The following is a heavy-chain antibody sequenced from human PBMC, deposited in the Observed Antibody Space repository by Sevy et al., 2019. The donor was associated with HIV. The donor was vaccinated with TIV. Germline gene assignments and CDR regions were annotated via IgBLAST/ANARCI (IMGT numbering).Heavy chain of an antibody. CDR2: ISYDGSNK. CDR1: GFTFSSYA. CDR3: ARGISKSSGPFDY. Sequence: GGSLRLSCAASGFTFSSYAMHWVRQAPGKGLEWVAVISYDGSNKYYADSVKGRFTISRDNSKNTLYLQMNSLRAEDTAVYYCARGISKSSGPFDYWGQRTLVTVSS. V-gene: IGHV3-30-3*01. D-gene: IGHD6-19*01. J-gene: IGHJ4*02.